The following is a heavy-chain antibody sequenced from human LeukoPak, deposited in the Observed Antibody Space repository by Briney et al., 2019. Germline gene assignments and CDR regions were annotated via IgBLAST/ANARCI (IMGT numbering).Heavy chain of an antibody. J-gene: IGHJ4*02. D-gene: IGHD6-13*01. CDR2: IKQDGSEK. CDR1: GFTFSTYW. CDR3: ASGQQLGY. V-gene: IGHV3-7*03. Sequence: GGSLRLSCAASGFTFSTYWMSWVRQAPGKGLEWVANIKQDGSEKHYVDFVKGRFTTSRDNAKNSLYLQMNSLRAEDTAVYYCASGQQLGYWGQGTLVTVSS.